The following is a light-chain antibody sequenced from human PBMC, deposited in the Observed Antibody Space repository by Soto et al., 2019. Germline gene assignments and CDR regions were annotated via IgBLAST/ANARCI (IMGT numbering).Light chain of an antibody. CDR2: EVT. Sequence: QSALTQPASVSGSPGQSITISCTGTSSDIGNYNYVSWYQQHPGKAPKLMFYEVTHRPSGVSNRFSGSKSGNTASLTISGLQAEDEADYYCSSYTSSSPRVFGTGTKLTVL. V-gene: IGLV2-14*01. J-gene: IGLJ1*01. CDR1: SSDIGNYNY. CDR3: SSYTSSSPRV.